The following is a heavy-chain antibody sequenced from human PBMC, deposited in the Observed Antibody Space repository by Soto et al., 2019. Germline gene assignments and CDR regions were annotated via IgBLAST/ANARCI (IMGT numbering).Heavy chain of an antibody. Sequence: GGSLRLSCAASGFSLGNHWMHWVRQAPGKGLVWVSYINTDGSDTTYADSVKGRFTISRDNAKNTLYLQMNSLRAEDTAVYYCERDRPHSALHPWGQGTMVTVYS. D-gene: IGHD5-18*01. J-gene: IGHJ5*02. CDR1: GFSLGNHW. V-gene: IGHV3-74*03. CDR2: INTDGSDT. CDR3: ERDRPHSALHP.